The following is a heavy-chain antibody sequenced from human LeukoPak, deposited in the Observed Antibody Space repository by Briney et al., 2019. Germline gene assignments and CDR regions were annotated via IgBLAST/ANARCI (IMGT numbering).Heavy chain of an antibody. J-gene: IGHJ4*02. CDR2: INPKSGDA. D-gene: IGHD3-16*01. Sequence: ASVKVSCKASGYTFTGYYMHCVRQAPGQGLEWMGWINPKSGDASYNQAFQGRVTMTRDTSISTAYMELNRLRSDDTAMYYCARGEYSNGYPYRLDSWGQGTLVTVSS. CDR3: ARGEYSNGYPYRLDS. CDR1: GYTFTGYY. V-gene: IGHV1-2*02.